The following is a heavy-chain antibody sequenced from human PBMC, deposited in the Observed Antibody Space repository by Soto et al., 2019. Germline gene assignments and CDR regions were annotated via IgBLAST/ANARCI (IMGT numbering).Heavy chain of an antibody. CDR1: GFTFNSYR. V-gene: IGHV3-33*05. CDR2: TEYNGKNR. J-gene: IGHJ6*02. Sequence: AGGSLRLSCSASGFTFNSYRIDWVRQTPGQGLEWLSHTEYNGKNRCFADSVKGRLTISRDNSKNTAYLQVNSLRAEDTAVYYSAREGADHCSGNGCINYYGLDVWGQGTRVGVCS. D-gene: IGHD2-15*01. CDR3: AREGADHCSGNGCINYYGLDV.